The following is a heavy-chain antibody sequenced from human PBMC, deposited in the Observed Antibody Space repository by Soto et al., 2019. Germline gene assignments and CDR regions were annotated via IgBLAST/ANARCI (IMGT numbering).Heavy chain of an antibody. CDR3: ARGEYDSIGLYSWAPLGFDV. CDR2: INHSASS. J-gene: IGHJ6*02. V-gene: IGHV4-34*01. Sequence: QVQLRQWGAGLLKPSETLVLTCAVSGGSFTDYYWGWIRQSPGKGLEWNGEINHSASSTYNPSLASRVTILVDTSKKQFALRLTSVTAADTAMYYCARGEYDSIGLYSWAPLGFDVWGQGTTVTVSS. D-gene: IGHD3-22*01. CDR1: GGSFTDYY.